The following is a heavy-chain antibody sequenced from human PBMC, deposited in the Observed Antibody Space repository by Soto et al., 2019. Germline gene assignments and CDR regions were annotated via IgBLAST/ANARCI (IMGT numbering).Heavy chain of an antibody. J-gene: IGHJ4*02. CDR3: AHRPSYCSGGSCYSGFDY. CDR1: GFSLSTSGVA. CDR2: IYWDDDK. V-gene: IGHV2-5*02. D-gene: IGHD2-15*01. Sequence: QITLKESGPTLVKPTQTLTLTCTFSGFSLSTSGVAVGWIRQPPGKALECLALIYWDDDKRYSPSLKSRLTNAKDTSKNQVVLTMTDMHPVDTASYYCAHRPSYCSGGSCYSGFDYWGQGTLVTVSS.